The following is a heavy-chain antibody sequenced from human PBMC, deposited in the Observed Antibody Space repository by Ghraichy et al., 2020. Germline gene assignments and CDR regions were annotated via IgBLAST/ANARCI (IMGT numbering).Heavy chain of an antibody. D-gene: IGHD2-15*01. CDR3: AKDWWFHDYGDY. CDR2: ISGSGGST. Sequence: GESLNISCAASGFTFSSYAMSWVRQAPGKGLEWVSAISGSGGSTYYADSVKGRFTISRDNSKNTLYLQMNSLRAEDTAVYYCAKDWWFHDYGDYWGQGTLVTVSS. J-gene: IGHJ4*02. V-gene: IGHV3-23*01. CDR1: GFTFSSYA.